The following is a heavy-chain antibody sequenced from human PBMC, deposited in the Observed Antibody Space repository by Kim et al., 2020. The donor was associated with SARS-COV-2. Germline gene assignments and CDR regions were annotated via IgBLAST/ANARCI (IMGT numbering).Heavy chain of an antibody. CDR2: IWYDGSNK. CDR3: ARGCGPAGGDCYNY. CDR1: GFTFSSYG. Sequence: GGSLRLSCAASGFTFSSYGMHWVRQAPGKGLEWVAVIWYDGSNKYYADSVKGRFTISRDNSKNTLYLQMNSLRAEDTAVYYCARGCGPAGGDCYNYWGQGTLVTVSS. D-gene: IGHD2-21*02. V-gene: IGHV3-33*01. J-gene: IGHJ4*02.